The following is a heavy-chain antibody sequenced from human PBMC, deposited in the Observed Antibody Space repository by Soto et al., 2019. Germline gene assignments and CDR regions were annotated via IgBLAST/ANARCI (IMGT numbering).Heavy chain of an antibody. D-gene: IGHD1-1*01. CDR1: GESVSSNSAA. CDR3: ARGFAGHNDYFDY. Sequence: SQTLSLTCAISGESVSSNSAAWNWIRQSPSRGLEWLGRTSYRSKWYNDYAVSVKSRITINPDTSKNQFSLNLSSVTAADTAVYYCARGFAGHNDYFDYWGRGTLVTVSS. CDR2: TSYRSKWYN. V-gene: IGHV6-1*01. J-gene: IGHJ4*02.